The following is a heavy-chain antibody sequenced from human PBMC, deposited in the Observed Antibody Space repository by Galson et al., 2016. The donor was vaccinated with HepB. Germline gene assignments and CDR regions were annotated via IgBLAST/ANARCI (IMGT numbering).Heavy chain of an antibody. CDR1: GFTFSSYG. V-gene: IGHV3-33*01. J-gene: IGHJ6*02. CDR2: IRHDGSNK. CDR3: ARAYYYGMDV. Sequence: SLRLSCAASGFTFSSYGMHWVRQAPGKGRDWVAVIRHDGSNKYYADPVKGQYTTSRDTSTNTPNLQMNSMRAEDTAVDYCARAYYYGMDVWGQGTTVTVSS.